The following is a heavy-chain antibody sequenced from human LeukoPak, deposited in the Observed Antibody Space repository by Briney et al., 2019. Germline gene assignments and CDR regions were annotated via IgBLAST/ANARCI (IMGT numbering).Heavy chain of an antibody. CDR2: MNPNSGNT. J-gene: IGHJ3*02. CDR1: GYTFTSYD. D-gene: IGHD3-10*01. V-gene: IGHV1-8*01. Sequence: ASVKVSCKASGYTFTSYDINWVRQATGQGLEWMGWMNPNSGNTGYAQKFQGRVTMTRDTSISTAYMELSRLRSDDTAVYYCARRRMVRGVIITTHAFDIWGQGTMVTVSS. CDR3: ARRRMVRGVIITTHAFDI.